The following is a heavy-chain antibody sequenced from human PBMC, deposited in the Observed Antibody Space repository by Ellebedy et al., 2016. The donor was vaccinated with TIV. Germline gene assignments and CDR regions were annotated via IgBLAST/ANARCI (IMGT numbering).Heavy chain of an antibody. J-gene: IGHJ4*02. CDR3: ARGVSMYSNIVFDFDC. Sequence: GESLKISCAASGFTFGDYWMNWVRQAPGKGLEWVANIKQDGSEKFYADSVKDRFTISRDNARNSLYLQMNSLRADDTAVYWCARGVSMYSNIVFDFDCWGPGTLVTVSS. CDR1: GFTFGDYW. V-gene: IGHV3-7*04. CDR2: IKQDGSEK. D-gene: IGHD6-13*01.